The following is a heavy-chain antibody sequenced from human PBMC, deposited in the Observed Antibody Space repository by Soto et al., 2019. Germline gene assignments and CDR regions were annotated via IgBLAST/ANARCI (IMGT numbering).Heavy chain of an antibody. Sequence: GGSLRLSCAASGFTFSSYGMHWVRQAPGKGLEWVAVISYDGSNKYYADSVKGRFTISRDNSKNTLYLQMNSLRAEDTAVYYCAKDPGYYYDSSGYSYYYYGMDVWGQGTTVTVSS. V-gene: IGHV3-30*18. D-gene: IGHD3-22*01. CDR1: GFTFSSYG. CDR3: AKDPGYYYDSSGYSYYYYGMDV. CDR2: ISYDGSNK. J-gene: IGHJ6*02.